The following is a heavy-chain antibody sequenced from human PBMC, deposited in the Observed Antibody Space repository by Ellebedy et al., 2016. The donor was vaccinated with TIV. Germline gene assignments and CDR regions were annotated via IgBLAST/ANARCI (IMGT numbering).Heavy chain of an antibody. CDR2: IYVSGST. CDR1: GGSISSSSYY. CDR3: ASDHFGTSHNWFDS. J-gene: IGHJ5*01. D-gene: IGHD2-2*01. V-gene: IGHV4-61*02. Sequence: SETLSLTCTVSGGSISSSSYYWSWIRQPAGKGLEWIGRIYVSGSTNYNPSLKSRVTMSVDTSKSQFSLKLSSVTAADTAVYFCASDHFGTSHNWFDSWGQGTLVTVSS.